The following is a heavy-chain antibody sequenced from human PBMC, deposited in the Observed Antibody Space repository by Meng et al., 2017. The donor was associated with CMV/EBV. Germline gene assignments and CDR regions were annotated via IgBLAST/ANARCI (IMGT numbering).Heavy chain of an antibody. CDR1: GFSLNTSGVS. V-gene: IGHV2-5*01. Sequence: SGPTLVKPPQTLTLTCTFSGFSLNTSGVSVGWIRQPPGKALEWLALIDWKDDKRYSPSLQTRLTVTKDTSTNEVVLTMTNMDAVDTGTYFCARAYDDFWSGYYLGAFDIWGQGTLVTVSS. CDR3: ARAYDDFWSGYYLGAFDI. CDR2: IDWKDDK. D-gene: IGHD3-3*01. J-gene: IGHJ3*02.